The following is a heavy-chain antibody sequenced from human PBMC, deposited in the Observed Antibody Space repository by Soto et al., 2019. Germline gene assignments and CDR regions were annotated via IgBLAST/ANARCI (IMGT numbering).Heavy chain of an antibody. CDR2: ISYDGSEK. CDR1: GFTFNTYG. J-gene: IGHJ4*02. V-gene: IGHV3-30*18. CDR3: AKSPNFYCSNPNCYKYYFDH. Sequence: GSLRLSCAASGFTFNTYGIHWVRQAPGKGLEWVAVISYDGSEKYYVDSVKGRFTISKDNSKNTLYLQMNSLRPEDTAVYYCAKSPNFYCSNPNCYKYYFDHWGQGTRVTVYS. D-gene: IGHD2-2*02.